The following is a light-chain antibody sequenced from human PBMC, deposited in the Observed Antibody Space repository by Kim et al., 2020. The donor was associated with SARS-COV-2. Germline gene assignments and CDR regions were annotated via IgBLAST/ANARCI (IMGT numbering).Light chain of an antibody. CDR1: QSVSSSY. CDR3: QQYGSSRT. V-gene: IGKV3-20*01. CDR2: GAS. J-gene: IGKJ1*01. Sequence: EIVLTQSPGTLSLSPRERVTLSCRASQSVSSSYLAWYQQKPGQAPRLLIYGASSRATGIPDRFSGSGSGTDFTLTISRLEPEDFAVYYCQQYGSSRTFGQGTKVEIK.